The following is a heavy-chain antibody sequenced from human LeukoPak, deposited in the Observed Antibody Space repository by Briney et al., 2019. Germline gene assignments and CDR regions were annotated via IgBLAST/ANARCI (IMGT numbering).Heavy chain of an antibody. D-gene: IGHD3-10*01. V-gene: IGHV3-7*01. CDR3: ARVGDYGSGSYFYDY. Sequence: GVSLRLSCAASGFTFSSYWMSWVRQAPGKGLEWVANIKQDGSEKYYVDSVKGRFTISRDNAKNSLYLQMNSLRAEDTAVYYCARVGDYGSGSYFYDYWGQGTLVTVSS. J-gene: IGHJ4*02. CDR1: GFTFSSYW. CDR2: IKQDGSEK.